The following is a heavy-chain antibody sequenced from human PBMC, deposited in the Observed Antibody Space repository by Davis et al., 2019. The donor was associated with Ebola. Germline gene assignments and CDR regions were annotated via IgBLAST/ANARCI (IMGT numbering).Heavy chain of an antibody. CDR2: MNPNSGNT. V-gene: IGHV1-8*01. Sequence: ASVKVSCKASGYTFTSYDINWVRQAPGQGLEWMGWMNPNSGNTGYAQKFQGRVTMTRNTSISTAYMELSSLRSEDTAVYYCARGKHSSSSGLGLFYYYYYGMDVWGQGTTVTVSS. J-gene: IGHJ6*02. CDR3: ARGKHSSSSGLGLFYYYYYGMDV. D-gene: IGHD6-6*01. CDR1: GYTFTSYD.